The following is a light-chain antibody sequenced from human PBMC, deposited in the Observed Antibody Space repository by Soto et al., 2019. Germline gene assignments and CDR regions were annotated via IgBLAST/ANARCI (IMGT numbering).Light chain of an antibody. V-gene: IGKV3-20*01. CDR2: GAS. Sequence: IVLTQSPGTLSLSPGERATLTCRASQSVSSSYLAWYQKKPGQAPRLLIYGASSRATGIPDRFCGSGSGTDLTLTISRLEPEDFAVYYCQQYGSSPLWTFGQGTKVDIK. CDR3: QQYGSSPLWT. J-gene: IGKJ1*01. CDR1: QSVSSSY.